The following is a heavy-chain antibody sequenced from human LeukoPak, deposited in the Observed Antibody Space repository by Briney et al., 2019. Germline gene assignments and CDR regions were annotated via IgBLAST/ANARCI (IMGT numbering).Heavy chain of an antibody. CDR1: GYTFTSYD. J-gene: IGHJ3*02. D-gene: IGHD3-10*01. V-gene: IGHV1-8*03. CDR3: ARDYELLWFGESHPDAFDI. CDR2: MNPNSGNT. Sequence: GASVKVSCKASGYTFTSYDINWVRQATGQGLEWMGWMNPNSGNTGYAQKFQGRVTITRNTSISTAYMELRSLRSDDTAVYYCARDYELLWFGESHPDAFDIWGQGTMVTVSS.